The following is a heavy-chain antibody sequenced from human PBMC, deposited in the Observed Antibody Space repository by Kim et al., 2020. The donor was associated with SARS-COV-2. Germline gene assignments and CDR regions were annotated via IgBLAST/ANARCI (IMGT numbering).Heavy chain of an antibody. V-gene: IGHV4-38-2*02. CDR3: AREWVNTAMVTGWYFDL. D-gene: IGHD5-18*01. J-gene: IGHJ2*01. CDR2: IYHSGST. CDR1: GYSISSGYY. Sequence: SETLSLTCTVSGYSISSGYYWGWIRQPPGKGLEWIGSIYHSGSTYYNPSLKSRVTISVDTSKNQFSLKLSSVTAADTAVYYCAREWVNTAMVTGWYFDLWGRGTLVTVSS.